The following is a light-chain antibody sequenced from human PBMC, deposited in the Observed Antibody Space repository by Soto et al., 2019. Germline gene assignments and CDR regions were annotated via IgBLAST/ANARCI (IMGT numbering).Light chain of an antibody. J-gene: IGLJ3*02. CDR3: SSYTNSSVW. V-gene: IGLV2-14*01. CDR1: SSDVGGYNF. Sequence: QSALTQPASVSGSPGQSITISCTGTSSDVGGYNFVSWYRQHPGKAPKLMIYEVSNRPSGVSNRFSGSKSANTASLTISGLQAEDEADYYCSSYTNSSVWFGGGTKLTVL. CDR2: EVS.